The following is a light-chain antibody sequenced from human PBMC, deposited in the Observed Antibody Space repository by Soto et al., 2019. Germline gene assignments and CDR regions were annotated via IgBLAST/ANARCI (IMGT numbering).Light chain of an antibody. Sequence: QSVLTQPPSVSGAPGQSVTISCTGSSSNIGAGYDVHWYQQLPGTAPKLLIYGNSNRPSGVPDRVSGSKSGTSASLAITGLQAEDEADYYCQSYDSSLSGYVFGTGTKGTVL. CDR1: SSNIGAGYD. V-gene: IGLV1-40*01. CDR2: GNS. J-gene: IGLJ1*01. CDR3: QSYDSSLSGYV.